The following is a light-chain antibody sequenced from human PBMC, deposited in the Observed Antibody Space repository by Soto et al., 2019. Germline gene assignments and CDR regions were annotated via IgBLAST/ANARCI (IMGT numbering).Light chain of an antibody. CDR1: QSISSW. V-gene: IGKV1-5*01. CDR3: QQYNSYSRT. J-gene: IGKJ1*01. Sequence: DIQMTQSPSTLSASLGDRVTITCRASQSISSWLAWYQQKPGKAPKLLIYDVSSLESGVPSRFSGSGSGTEFTLTISSLQPDDFATYYCQQYNSYSRTFGQGTKVDI. CDR2: DVS.